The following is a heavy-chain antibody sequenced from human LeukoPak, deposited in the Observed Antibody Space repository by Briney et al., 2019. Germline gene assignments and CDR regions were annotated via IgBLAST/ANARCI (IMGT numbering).Heavy chain of an antibody. Sequence: ASVKVSCKASEYTFTGYYMQWVRQAPGQGLEWMGRINPNSGGTNYAQQFQGRVTMTRDTSISTAYMELSRLRSDDTAVYYCARSQNYCSSTSCHCYYYYYGIDVWGQGTTVTVSS. D-gene: IGHD2-2*01. CDR3: ARSQNYCSSTSCHCYYYYYGIDV. V-gene: IGHV1-2*06. J-gene: IGHJ6*02. CDR1: EYTFTGYY. CDR2: INPNSGGT.